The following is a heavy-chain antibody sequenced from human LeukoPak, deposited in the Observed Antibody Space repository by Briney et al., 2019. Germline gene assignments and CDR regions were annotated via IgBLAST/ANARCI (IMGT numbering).Heavy chain of an antibody. V-gene: IGHV1-18*01. D-gene: IGHD3-16*01. Sequence: ASVKVSCKASGYTFTSYGISWVRQAPGQGLEWMGWISAYNGKTNYAQKVQRRVTITADESTSTAYMELSSLRSEHTAVYYCARASIPDMSLSALNCFDPWGQGTLVTVSS. CDR3: ARASIPDMSLSALNCFDP. J-gene: IGHJ5*02. CDR2: ISAYNGKT. CDR1: GYTFTSYG.